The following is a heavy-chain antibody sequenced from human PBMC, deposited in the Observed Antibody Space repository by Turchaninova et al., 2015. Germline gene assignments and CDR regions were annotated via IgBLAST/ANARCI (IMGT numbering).Heavy chain of an antibody. CDR2: IKSITDGGTT. Sequence: EVQLVESGGGLVKAGGALRVSCAAFGVIFSKAGMSWVRQAPGKGLEWVGRIKSITDGGTTDYAAPVKGRFTISRDDSKNTLYLQMNSLKTEDTAVYYCTTSVWIVGAFDIWGQGTLVTVSS. CDR1: GVIFSKAG. V-gene: IGHV3-15*01. D-gene: IGHD3-16*01. CDR3: TTSVWIVGAFDI. J-gene: IGHJ3*02.